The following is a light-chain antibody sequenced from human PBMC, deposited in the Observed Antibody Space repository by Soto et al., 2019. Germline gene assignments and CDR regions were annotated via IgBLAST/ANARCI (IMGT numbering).Light chain of an antibody. CDR2: DNN. V-gene: IGLV1-51*01. CDR1: SSNIGNNY. Sequence: QSVLTQPPSVSAAPGQKVTTSCSGSSSNIGNNYVSWYQQLPGTAPKLLIYDNNKRPSGIPDRFSGSKSGTSATLGITGLQTGDEADYYCGTWDSSLSVVFGGGTQLTVL. CDR3: GTWDSSLSVV. J-gene: IGLJ3*02.